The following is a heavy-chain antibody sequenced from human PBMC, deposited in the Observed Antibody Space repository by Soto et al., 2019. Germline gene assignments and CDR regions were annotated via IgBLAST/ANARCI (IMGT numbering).Heavy chain of an antibody. V-gene: IGHV4-34*01. Sequence: SETLSLTCAVYGGSFSGYYWSWIRQPPGKGLERIGEINHSGSTNYNPSLKSRVTISVDTSKNQFSLKLSSVTAADTAVYYCARGRRYDFWSGYYTGVYYFDYWGQGTLVTVSS. J-gene: IGHJ4*02. CDR1: GGSFSGYY. CDR3: ARGRRYDFWSGYYTGVYYFDY. D-gene: IGHD3-3*01. CDR2: INHSGST.